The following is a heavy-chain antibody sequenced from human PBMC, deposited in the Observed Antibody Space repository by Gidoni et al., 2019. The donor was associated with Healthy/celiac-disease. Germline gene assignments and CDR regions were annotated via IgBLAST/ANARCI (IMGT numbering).Heavy chain of an antibody. J-gene: IGHJ6*03. CDR1: GFTFSSYA. V-gene: IGHV3-23*01. Sequence: EVQLLESGGGLVQPGGSLRLSCAASGFTFSSYARSWVRQAPGKGLEWVAAISGSGGSTYYADSVKGRFTISRDNSKNTLYLQMNSLRAEDTAVYYCAKIKVPLYYYYMDVWGKGTTVTVSS. CDR3: AKIKVPLYYYYMDV. CDR2: ISGSGGST.